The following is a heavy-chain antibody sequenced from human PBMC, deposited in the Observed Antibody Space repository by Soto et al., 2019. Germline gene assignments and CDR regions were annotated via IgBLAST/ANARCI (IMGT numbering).Heavy chain of an antibody. Sequence: QVQLVQSGAEVKKPGASVKVSCKAAGYTLTTYGVSWVRQAPGQGLEWVGWISAYNDHTNYAQKFQGRVTMTTDTSTSTAHMELRSLSSADTAVYYCARGTYFDYWGQGTLVTVSS. V-gene: IGHV1-18*01. J-gene: IGHJ4*02. CDR3: ARGTYFDY. D-gene: IGHD1-1*01. CDR2: ISAYNDHT. CDR1: GYTLTTYG.